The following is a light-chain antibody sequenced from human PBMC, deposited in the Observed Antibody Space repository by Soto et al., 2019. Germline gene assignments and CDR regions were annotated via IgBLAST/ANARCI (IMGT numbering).Light chain of an antibody. CDR1: QTVRKY. CDR2: DVS. Sequence: EVVLTQSPGTLSLSPGERVTVSCRASQTVRKYLAWYQQKPGQAPRLLIYDVSNRATGIPARFSGSGSGTDFTLTISSLEPEDFAVYYCQQRSNWPRTFGQGTKVEIK. CDR3: QQRSNWPRT. J-gene: IGKJ1*01. V-gene: IGKV3-11*01.